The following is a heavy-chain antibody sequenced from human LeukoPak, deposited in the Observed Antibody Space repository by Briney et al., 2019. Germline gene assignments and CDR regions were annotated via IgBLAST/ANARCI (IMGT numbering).Heavy chain of an antibody. D-gene: IGHD6-13*01. J-gene: IGHJ4*02. CDR3: ARHKPAATDY. V-gene: IGHV5-51*01. CDR1: GYTFTNYC. Sequence: GGSLKIPCTGSGYTFTNYCIAWVPHMPGKGLEWMGAIYPGDSDTRYTPSFQGQVTISADKSSSTTYLQWSSLKASDTAMYYCARHKPAATDYWGQGTLITVSS. CDR2: IYPGDSDT.